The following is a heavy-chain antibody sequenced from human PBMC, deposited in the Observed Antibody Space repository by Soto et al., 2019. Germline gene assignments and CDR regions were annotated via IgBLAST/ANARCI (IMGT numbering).Heavy chain of an antibody. CDR2: IYYSGST. Sequence: QVQLQESGPGLVKPSETLSLTCTVSGGSISSYYWSWIRQPPGKGLEWIGYIYYSGSTNYNPSLKSRVTISVDTSKNQFSLKLSSVTAADTAVYYCARELRYYDSSGQYYYYYGMDVWGQGTTVTVSS. J-gene: IGHJ6*02. D-gene: IGHD3-22*01. CDR1: GGSISSYY. V-gene: IGHV4-59*01. CDR3: ARELRYYDSSGQYYYYYGMDV.